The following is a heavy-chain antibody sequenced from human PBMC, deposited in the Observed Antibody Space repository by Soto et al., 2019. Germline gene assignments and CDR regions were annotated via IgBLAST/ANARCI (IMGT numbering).Heavy chain of an antibody. V-gene: IGHV1-18*01. CDR2: ISAYNGNT. Sequence: ASVKASCKASGYTFTSYGISWVRQAPGQGLEWMGWISAYNGNTNYAQKLQGRVTMTTDTSTSTAYMELRSLRSDDTAVYYCARKVVVAASSYFDYWGQGTLVTVSS. D-gene: IGHD2-15*01. CDR1: GYTFTSYG. CDR3: ARKVVVAASSYFDY. J-gene: IGHJ4*02.